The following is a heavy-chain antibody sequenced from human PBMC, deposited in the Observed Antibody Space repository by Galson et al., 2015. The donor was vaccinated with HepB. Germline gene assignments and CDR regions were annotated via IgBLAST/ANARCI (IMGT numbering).Heavy chain of an antibody. CDR1: GGSISSSSYY. D-gene: IGHD2-15*01. V-gene: IGHV4-39*01. CDR3: ARLGKTSEAATPGAFDI. Sequence: SETLSLTCTVSGGSISSSSYYWGWIRQPPGKGLEWIGSIYYSGSTYYNPSLKSRVTISVDTSKNQFSLKLSSVTAADTAVYYCARLGKTSEAATPGAFDIWGQGTMVTVSS. CDR2: IYYSGST. J-gene: IGHJ3*02.